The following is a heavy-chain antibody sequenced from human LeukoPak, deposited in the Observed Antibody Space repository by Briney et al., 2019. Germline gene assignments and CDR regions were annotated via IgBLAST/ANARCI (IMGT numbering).Heavy chain of an antibody. V-gene: IGHV3-21*01. CDR3: ARELYDSSGYCPFDY. J-gene: IGHJ4*02. CDR1: GFTFSSYS. Sequence: GGSLRLSCAASGFTFSSYSMNWVRQAPGKGLEWVSSISSSSSYIYYADSVKGRFTISRDNAKNSLYLHMNSLRAEDTAVYYCARELYDSSGYCPFDYWGQGTLVTVSS. D-gene: IGHD3-22*01. CDR2: ISSSSSYI.